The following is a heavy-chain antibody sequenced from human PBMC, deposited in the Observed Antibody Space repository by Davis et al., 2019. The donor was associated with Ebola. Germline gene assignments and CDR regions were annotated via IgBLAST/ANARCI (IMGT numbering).Heavy chain of an antibody. D-gene: IGHD3-9*01. CDR3: ARRKGRGVLTGYYSPFDY. J-gene: IGHJ4*02. CDR1: GGSISSGGYY. V-gene: IGHV4-31*03. Sequence: SETLSLTCTVSGGSISSGGYYWSWIRQHPGKGLEWIGYIYYSGSTYYNPSLKSRVTISVDTSKNQFSLKLSSVTAADTAVYYCARRKGRGVLTGYYSPFDYWGQGTLVTVSS. CDR2: IYYSGST.